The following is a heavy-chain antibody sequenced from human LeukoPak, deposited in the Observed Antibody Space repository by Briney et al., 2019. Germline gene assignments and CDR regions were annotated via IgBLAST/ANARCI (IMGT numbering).Heavy chain of an antibody. Sequence: SETLSLTCTVSGGSISSSSYYWGWIRQPPGKGLEWIGSIYDSGSTYYNPSLKSRVTISVDTSKNQFSLKLSSVTAADTAVYYCARGFSYYDFWSGYYTGIWFDPWGQGTLVTLSS. CDR3: ARGFSYYDFWSGYYTGIWFDP. J-gene: IGHJ5*02. V-gene: IGHV4-39*07. CDR1: GGSISSSSYY. D-gene: IGHD3-3*01. CDR2: IYDSGST.